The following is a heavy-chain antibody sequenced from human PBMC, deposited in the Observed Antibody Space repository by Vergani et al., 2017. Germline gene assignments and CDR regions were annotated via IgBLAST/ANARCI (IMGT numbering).Heavy chain of an antibody. CDR2: IFHSGRT. J-gene: IGHJ5*02. D-gene: IGHD2/OR15-2a*01. CDR1: GGSISDNYW. Sequence: QVQLQESGPGLVKPPGTLSLTCAVSGGSISDNYWWTWVRQPPGKGPEWIGEIFHSGRTNYKPSLRSRVTISLEKSKNVVSLNLSSVTAADTAIYYCARDRDLYCRSTTSCHNWFDPWGQGSLVTVSS. V-gene: IGHV4-4*03. CDR3: ARDRDLYCRSTTSCHNWFDP.